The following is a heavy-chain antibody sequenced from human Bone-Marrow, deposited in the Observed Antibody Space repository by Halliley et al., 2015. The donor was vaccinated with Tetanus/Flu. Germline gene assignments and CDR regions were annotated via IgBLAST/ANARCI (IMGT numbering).Heavy chain of an antibody. CDR3: ARGTSRSLFDY. Sequence: LVGVSSISTSSTFLYYADSVKGRFTISRDNTENSLFLQMNSLREEDTAVYYCARGTSRSLFDYWGQGTLVTVSS. CDR2: ISTSSTFL. D-gene: IGHD2-2*01. V-gene: IGHV3-21*01. J-gene: IGHJ4*02.